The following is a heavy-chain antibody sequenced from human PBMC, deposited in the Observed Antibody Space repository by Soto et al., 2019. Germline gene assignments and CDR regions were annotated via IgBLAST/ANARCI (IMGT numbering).Heavy chain of an antibody. CDR3: ARWAYCSGDCQFDY. V-gene: IGHV1-3*04. CDR1: GYPFTSHA. J-gene: IGHJ4*02. CDR2: INTGNGNT. Sequence: ASVKVSCKASGYPFTSHAMQWVRQAPGQSLEWMGWINTGNGNTKYSQKFQGRVTITRDTSASTAYMELSSLKSEDTAVYYCARWAYCSGDCQFDYWGQVSXVTVSS. D-gene: IGHD2-21*02.